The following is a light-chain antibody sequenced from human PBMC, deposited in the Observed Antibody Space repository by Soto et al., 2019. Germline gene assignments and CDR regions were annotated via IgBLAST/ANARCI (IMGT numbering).Light chain of an antibody. V-gene: IGLV2-14*01. Sequence: QSALTQPASVSGSPGQSITISCSGTSSDIGTYDHVAWFQQFPGKTPKLMIYSVSNRPSGVSYRFSGSKSGNTASLPISGLQAEDEADYYCISYTVSRSYVFGTGTKLTVL. CDR3: ISYTVSRSYV. CDR2: SVS. CDR1: SSDIGTYDH. J-gene: IGLJ1*01.